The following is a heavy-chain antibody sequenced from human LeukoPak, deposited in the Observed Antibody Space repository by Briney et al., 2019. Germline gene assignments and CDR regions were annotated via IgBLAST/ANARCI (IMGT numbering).Heavy chain of an antibody. D-gene: IGHD6-6*01. CDR3: ARGSSFHNY. J-gene: IGHJ4*02. CDR1: GFTFDDYG. V-gene: IGHV3-20*04. Sequence: GGSLRLSCAASGFTFDDYGMIWVRQAPGKGLEWVSYITWNGVGTAYADSMKGRFTVSRDNVKNSLFLQMDSLRAEDTALYYCARGSSFHNYWGQGTLVTVSS. CDR2: ITWNGVGT.